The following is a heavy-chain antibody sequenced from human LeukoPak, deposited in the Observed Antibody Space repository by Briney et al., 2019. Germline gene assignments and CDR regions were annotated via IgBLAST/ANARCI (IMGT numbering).Heavy chain of an antibody. Sequence: SETLSLTXTVSGASINSDNYYWSWIRQPAGKGLDWIGRIYTTGSTNYNPSLNSRVSISVDTSKNQFSLKLSSVTAADTAVYYCANGTNWFDPWGQGTLVTVSS. D-gene: IGHD1-14*01. J-gene: IGHJ5*02. CDR2: IYTTGST. CDR1: GASINSDNYY. V-gene: IGHV4-61*02. CDR3: ANGTNWFDP.